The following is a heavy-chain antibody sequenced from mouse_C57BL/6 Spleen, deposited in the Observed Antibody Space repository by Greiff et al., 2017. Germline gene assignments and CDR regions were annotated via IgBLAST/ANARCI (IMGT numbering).Heavy chain of an antibody. Sequence: EVQGVESGGGLVQPGGSLSLSCAASGFTFTDYYMSWVRQPPGKALEWLGFIRNKANGYTTEYSASVKGRFTISRDNSQSILYLQMNALRAEDSATYYCARILSPYYYGSGGFDYWGQGTTLTVSS. CDR1: GFTFTDYY. CDR3: ARILSPYYYGSGGFDY. J-gene: IGHJ2*01. CDR2: IRNKANGYTT. D-gene: IGHD1-1*01. V-gene: IGHV7-3*01.